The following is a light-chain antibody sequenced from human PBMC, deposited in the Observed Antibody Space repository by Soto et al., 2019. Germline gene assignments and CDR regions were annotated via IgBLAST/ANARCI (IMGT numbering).Light chain of an antibody. Sequence: QSALAQPPSPSGSPGQSVTISCSGTSSDVGAYDYVSWYQQHPGKAPKLVISEVTERPSGVPERFSGSKSGNTASLTVSGLQTEDEADYYCASYAGNNNFVLFGGGTKLTVL. CDR3: ASYAGNNNFVL. CDR2: EVT. V-gene: IGLV2-8*01. CDR1: SSDVGAYDY. J-gene: IGLJ2*01.